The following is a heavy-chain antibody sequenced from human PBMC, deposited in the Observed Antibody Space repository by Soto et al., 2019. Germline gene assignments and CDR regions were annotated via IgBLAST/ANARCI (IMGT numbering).Heavy chain of an antibody. V-gene: IGHV4-4*02. CDR2: IHHSGTT. J-gene: IGHJ5*02. D-gene: IGHD2-2*01. CDR3: ARVRQYCSGTSCYLDP. CDR1: GGSISSSNW. Sequence: SETLSLTCAVSGGSISSSNWWHWVRQPPGKGLEWIGEIHHSGTTNYNPSLKSRVAISVDKSKNQFSLKLNSVTAADTAVYYCARVRQYCSGTSCYLDPWGQGTLVTVSS.